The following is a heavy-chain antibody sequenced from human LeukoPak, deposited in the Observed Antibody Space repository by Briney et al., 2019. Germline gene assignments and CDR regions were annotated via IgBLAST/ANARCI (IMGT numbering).Heavy chain of an antibody. J-gene: IGHJ4*02. CDR1: GFTFSSYS. Sequence: GGSLRLSCAASGFTFSSYSMNWVRQAPGKGLEWVSSISSSSSNIYYADSVKGRFTISRDNAKKSLYLQMNSLRAEDTAVYYCARVGYYYDSSGYYYGDYFDYWGQGTLVTVSS. V-gene: IGHV3-21*01. D-gene: IGHD3-22*01. CDR3: ARVGYYYDSSGYYYGDYFDY. CDR2: ISSSSSNI.